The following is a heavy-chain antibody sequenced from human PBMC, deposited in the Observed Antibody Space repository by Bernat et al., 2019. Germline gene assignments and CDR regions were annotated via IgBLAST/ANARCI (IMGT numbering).Heavy chain of an antibody. CDR2: INHSGST. CDR3: ASRKQRGWFDP. V-gene: IGHV4-34*01. D-gene: IGHD6-25*01. J-gene: IGHJ5*02. CDR1: GGSFSGYY. Sequence: QVQLQQWGAGLLKPSETLSLTCAVYGGSFSGYYWSWIRQPPGKGLEWIGEINHSGSTNYNPSLKSRVTISVDTSKKQFSLKLSSVTAADTAVYYCASRKQRGWFDPWGQGTLVTVSS.